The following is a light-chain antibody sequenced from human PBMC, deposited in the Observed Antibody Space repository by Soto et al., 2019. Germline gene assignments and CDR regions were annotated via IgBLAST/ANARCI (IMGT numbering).Light chain of an antibody. V-gene: IGLV2-11*01. Sequence: QSALTQPRSVSGSPGQSVTISCTGTSSDVGAYNYVSWYQQHPGQAPKVVVYDVTKRPSGVPDRFSGSKSGNTASLTISGLQAEDEADSYCCSYAGIYSYVFGSVTKVTVL. CDR2: DVT. CDR1: SSDVGAYNY. CDR3: CSYAGIYSYV. J-gene: IGLJ1*01.